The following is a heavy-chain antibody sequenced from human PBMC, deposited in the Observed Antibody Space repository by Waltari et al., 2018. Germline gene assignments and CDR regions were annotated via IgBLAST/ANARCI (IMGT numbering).Heavy chain of an antibody. Sequence: QVQLVEPGGGVVQPGRSLRLSCAASGFTFSPYVVHWVRQAPGKGLEWLAVMSPDGGLSYYADSVKGRFTISRDNSRNTLFLQMNGLRPDDTAVYFCARDPLPGPPDFFDYWGQGTLVSVSS. CDR1: GFTFSPYV. J-gene: IGHJ4*02. V-gene: IGHV3-30*01. D-gene: IGHD1-1*01. CDR3: ARDPLPGPPDFFDY. CDR2: MSPDGGLS.